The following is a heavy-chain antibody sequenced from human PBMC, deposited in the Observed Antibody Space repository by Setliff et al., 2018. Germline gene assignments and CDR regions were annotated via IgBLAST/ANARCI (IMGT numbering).Heavy chain of an antibody. D-gene: IGHD1-1*01. CDR2: IRSRNDGGTT. Sequence: PGGSLRLSCAASGLTFSHAWMTWVRQSPGKGLEWVGRIRSRNDGGTTDYAAPVKGRFTFSRDDSKNTLYLQRNNLKTEDTATYYCTSAKLERRTGHHYYMDVWGKGTTVTVSS. J-gene: IGHJ6*03. V-gene: IGHV3-15*01. CDR3: TSAKLERRTGHHYYMDV. CDR1: GLTFSHAW.